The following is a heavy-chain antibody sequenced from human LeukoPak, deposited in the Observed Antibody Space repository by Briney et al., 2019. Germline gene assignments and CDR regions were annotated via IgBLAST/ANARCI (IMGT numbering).Heavy chain of an antibody. CDR3: AGRPTGYSSGYIH. V-gene: IGHV3-23*01. CDR1: GFSFYNAW. CDR2: ISGSAHKI. J-gene: IGHJ4*02. D-gene: IGHD5-18*01. Sequence: PGGSLRLSCATSGFSFYNAWMNWVRQAPEKGLDWVSVISGSAHKIRYADSVKGRFTISRGNSENIVYLQMNNLRVEDTAVYYCAGRPTGYSSGYIHWGQGTLVTVSS.